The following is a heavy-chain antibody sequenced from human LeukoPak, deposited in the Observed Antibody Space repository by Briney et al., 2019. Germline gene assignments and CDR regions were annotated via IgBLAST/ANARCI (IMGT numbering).Heavy chain of an antibody. J-gene: IGHJ4*02. CDR2: INPNSGGT. CDR1: GYTFTVYY. D-gene: IGHD2-2*01. CDR3: ARGGRYCSSTSCYGVDY. V-gene: IGHV1-2*06. Sequence: ASVKVSSKASGYTFTVYYMHWVRQAPGQGLEWMGRINPNSGGTNYAQKFQGRVTMTSDTSISTAYMELSTLRSDDTAVYYCARGGRYCSSTSCYGVDYWGQGTLVTVSS.